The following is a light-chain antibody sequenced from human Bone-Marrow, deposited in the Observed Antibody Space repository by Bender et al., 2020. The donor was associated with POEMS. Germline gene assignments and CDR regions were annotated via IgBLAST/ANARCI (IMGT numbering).Light chain of an antibody. V-gene: IGLV2-11*01. J-gene: IGLJ1*01. CDR2: DVI. CDR3: CSYSGGFTSFV. Sequence: QSALSQPRSVSGSPGQSITISCAGTSSDVGGYNYVSWYKQHPGKPPKLMVFDVIKRPPGVPDRFSGSKSGNTASLTISGLQADDEADYYCCSYSGGFTSFVFGTGTKVTVL. CDR1: SSDVGGYNY.